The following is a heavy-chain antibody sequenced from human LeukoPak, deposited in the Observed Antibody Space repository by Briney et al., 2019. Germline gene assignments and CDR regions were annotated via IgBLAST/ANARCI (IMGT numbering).Heavy chain of an antibody. CDR1: GFTFDDYA. V-gene: IGHV3-9*01. Sequence: GGSLRLSCAASGFTFDDYAMHWVRQAPGKGLEWVSGISWNSGSIGYADSVKGRFTISIDNAKNSLYLQMNSLGAEDTALYYCATGLAAAGTSSGDYWGQGTLVTVSS. D-gene: IGHD6-13*01. CDR3: ATGLAAAGTSSGDY. J-gene: IGHJ4*02. CDR2: ISWNSGSI.